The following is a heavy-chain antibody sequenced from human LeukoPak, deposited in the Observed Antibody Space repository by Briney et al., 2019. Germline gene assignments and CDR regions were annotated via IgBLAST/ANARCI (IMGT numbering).Heavy chain of an antibody. V-gene: IGHV3-23*01. CDR3: ARDHGERGSYYGMDV. Sequence: GGSLRLSCAASGFTFNSYAMNWLGQAPGKGREWVSGISDSAGSAYYADAVKGRFTISRDNSKSTLYLQMNSLRAEDTAVYYCARDHGERGSYYGMDVWGQGTTVTVSS. CDR1: GFTFNSYA. J-gene: IGHJ6*02. D-gene: IGHD4-17*01. CDR2: ISDSAGSA.